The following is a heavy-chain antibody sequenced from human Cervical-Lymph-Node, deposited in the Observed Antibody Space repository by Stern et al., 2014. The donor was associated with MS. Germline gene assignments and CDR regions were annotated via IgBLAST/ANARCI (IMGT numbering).Heavy chain of an antibody. CDR2: KKKDGSEK. D-gene: IGHD1-14*01. V-gene: IGHV3-7*01. CDR3: GFATRGEKTPGTAY. Sequence: EVQLVESGGGLVQPGGSLRLSCAASGFTFASYWMSWVRQAPGKGLESVANKKKDGSEKYYVVSVRGRSTIPRENAKNPLYLKRDSRRAEDTAVYYCGFATRGEKTPGTAYGGQGPLVTVS. J-gene: IGHJ4*02. CDR1: GFTFASYW.